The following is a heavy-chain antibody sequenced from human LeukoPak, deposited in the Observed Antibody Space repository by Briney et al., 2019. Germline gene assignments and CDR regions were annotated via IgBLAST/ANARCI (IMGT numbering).Heavy chain of an antibody. J-gene: IGHJ4*02. D-gene: IGHD3-10*01. Sequence: PSETLSLTCAVYGGSFSGYYWSWIRQPPGKGLEWIGEINHSGSTKYNPSLKSRVTISVDTSKNQFSLKLSSVTAADTAVYYCARSRITMVRGVLLYFDYWGQGTLVTVSS. V-gene: IGHV4-34*01. CDR1: GGSFSGYY. CDR3: ARSRITMVRGVLLYFDY. CDR2: INHSGST.